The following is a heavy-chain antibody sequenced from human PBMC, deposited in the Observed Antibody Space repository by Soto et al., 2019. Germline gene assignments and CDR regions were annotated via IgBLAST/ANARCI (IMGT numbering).Heavy chain of an antibody. J-gene: IGHJ3*02. V-gene: IGHV3-23*01. Sequence: GGSLRLSCAASGFTFSSYAMSWVRQAPGKGLEWVSAISGSGSSTYYADSVKGRFTISRDNSKNTLYLQMNSLRAEDTAVYYCAKINVPPPGSSGWYGAAAFDIWGQGTMVTVSS. CDR2: ISGSGSST. CDR3: AKINVPPPGSSGWYGAAAFDI. CDR1: GFTFSSYA. D-gene: IGHD6-19*01.